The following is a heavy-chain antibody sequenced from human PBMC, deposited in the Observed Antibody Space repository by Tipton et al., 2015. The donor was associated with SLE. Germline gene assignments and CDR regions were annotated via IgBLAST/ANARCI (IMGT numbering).Heavy chain of an antibody. Sequence: SLRLSCVASGFTFDDYAMNWVRQAPGKGLVWVSRLNSDESSTGYADFVKGRFTISRDNDKNTAYLQMNSLRAEDTAVYYCARARSGVGSAFDIWGRGTKVTVSS. CDR3: ARARSGVGSAFDI. CDR1: GFTFDDYA. V-gene: IGHV3-74*01. D-gene: IGHD6-19*01. CDR2: LNSDESST. J-gene: IGHJ3*02.